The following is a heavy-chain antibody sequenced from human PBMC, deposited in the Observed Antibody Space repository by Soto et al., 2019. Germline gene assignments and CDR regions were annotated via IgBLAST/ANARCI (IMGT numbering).Heavy chain of an antibody. D-gene: IGHD6-19*01. CDR2: INHSGST. J-gene: IGHJ4*02. Sequence: QVQLQQWGAGLLKPSETLSLTCAVYGGSFSGYYWSWIRQPPGKGLEWIGEINHSGSTNYNPSLKGRDTISVDTSKNQFSLKLSSVTAANTAVYYCARGSVAGAFDYWGQGTLVTVSS. V-gene: IGHV4-34*01. CDR3: ARGSVAGAFDY. CDR1: GGSFSGYY.